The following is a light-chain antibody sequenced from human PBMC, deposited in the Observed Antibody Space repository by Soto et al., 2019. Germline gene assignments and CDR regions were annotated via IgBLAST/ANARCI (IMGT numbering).Light chain of an antibody. Sequence: IQFTQTPSFLSASVGDGVTIPCRCSQCISDYLAWYQQRPGKGPKLLIYAASTLQSGVPSRFSGSGSGTEFTLTISSLQPEDFATYSCQQLNSYPLTFAGRTKVDIK. V-gene: IGKV1-9*01. CDR1: QCISDY. CDR3: QQLNSYPLT. CDR2: AAS. J-gene: IGKJ4*01.